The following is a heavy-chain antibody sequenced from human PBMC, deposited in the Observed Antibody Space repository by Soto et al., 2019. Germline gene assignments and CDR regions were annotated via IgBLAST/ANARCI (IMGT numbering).Heavy chain of an antibody. V-gene: IGHV4-31*03. CDR2: IFFSGNT. D-gene: IGHD4-17*01. Sequence: SETLSLTCTVSGGSILNGGHYWTWIRQHPGKGLEWIGKIFFSGNTHYNPALKSRLTFSVDTTKNQFSLKLTSVTAADTAIYYCARDNYGGLLDFWDPGTLVTVSS. J-gene: IGHJ4*02. CDR3: ARDNYGGLLDF. CDR1: GGSILNGGHY.